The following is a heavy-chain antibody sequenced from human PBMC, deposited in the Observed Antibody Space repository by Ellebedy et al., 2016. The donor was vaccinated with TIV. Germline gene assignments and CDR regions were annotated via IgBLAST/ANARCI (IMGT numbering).Heavy chain of an antibody. J-gene: IGHJ1*01. D-gene: IGHD2-15*01. V-gene: IGHV1-18*04. Sequence: ASVKVSCKASGYTFTSYGISWVRQAPGQGLEWMGWINAGNGNTKYSQKFQGRVTITRDTSASTAYMELSSLRSEDTAVYYCARGYCSGGSCPPRAEYFQHWGQGTLVTVSS. CDR1: GYTFTSYG. CDR2: INAGNGNT. CDR3: ARGYCSGGSCPPRAEYFQH.